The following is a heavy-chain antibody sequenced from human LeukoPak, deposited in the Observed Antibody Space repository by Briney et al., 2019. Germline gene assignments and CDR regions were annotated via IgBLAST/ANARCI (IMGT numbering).Heavy chain of an antibody. CDR2: ISPSGSSI. D-gene: IGHD3-10*01. Sequence: GGSLRLSCATSGLTFSGEYMSWIRQVPGKGLEWVSYISPSGSSIFYAESVKGRFTISRDNAKNSLFLQMNSLRAEDTAVYYCARARGAGPGAHFDYWGQGTLVTVSS. V-gene: IGHV3-11*01. J-gene: IGHJ4*02. CDR3: ARARGAGPGAHFDY. CDR1: GLTFSGEY.